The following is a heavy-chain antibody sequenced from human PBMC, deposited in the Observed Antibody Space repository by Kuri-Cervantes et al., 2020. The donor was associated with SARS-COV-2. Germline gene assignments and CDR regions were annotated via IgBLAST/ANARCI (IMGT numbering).Heavy chain of an antibody. J-gene: IGHJ6*02. D-gene: IGHD2-2*01. CDR3: ARNLYCSSTSCPVGYYYYYYGMDV. CDR2: FDPEDGET. V-gene: IGHV1-24*01. Sequence: ASVKVSCKVSGYTLTELSMHWVRQAPGKGLEWMGGFDPEDGETIYAQKFQGRVTMTEDTSTDTAYMELSSLRSEDTAVYYCARNLYCSSTSCPVGYYYYYYGMDVWGQGTTVTVSS. CDR1: GYTLTELS.